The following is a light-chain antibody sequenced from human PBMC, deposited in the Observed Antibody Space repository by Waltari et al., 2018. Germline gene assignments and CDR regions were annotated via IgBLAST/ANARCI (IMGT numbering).Light chain of an antibody. V-gene: IGLV1-44*01. J-gene: IGLJ2*01. CDR2: RND. Sequence: QSALTQPPSASGTPGQRVTISCSGSSSNIGTNLVNWYQQLPGKAPKLLVYRNDQRPSGCPARFSGSKSGTSASLAISGLQSEDEADYYCAAWDDSLSGHWVFGGGTKVTVL. CDR1: SSNIGTNL. CDR3: AAWDDSLSGHWV.